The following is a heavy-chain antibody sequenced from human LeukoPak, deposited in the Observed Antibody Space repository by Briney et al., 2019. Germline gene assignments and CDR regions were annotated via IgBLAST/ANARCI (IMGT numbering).Heavy chain of an antibody. CDR3: ARVGIAAARVYYYYGMDV. V-gene: IGHV3-23*01. D-gene: IGHD6-13*01. Sequence: GGSLRLSCAASGFIFSNYAMSWVRQAPGKGLQWVSAITGSGGNTYYGDSVKGRFTISRDNSKNTLYLQMNSLRAEDTAVYYCARVGIAAARVYYYYGMDVWGQGTTVTVSS. J-gene: IGHJ6*02. CDR2: ITGSGGNT. CDR1: GFIFSNYA.